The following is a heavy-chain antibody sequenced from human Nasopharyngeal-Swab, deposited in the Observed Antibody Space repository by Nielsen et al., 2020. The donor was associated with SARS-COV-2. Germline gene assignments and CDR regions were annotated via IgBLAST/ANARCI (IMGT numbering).Heavy chain of an antibody. Sequence: GESLKISCAASGFTFDDYAMHWVRQAPGKGLEWVSLISGDGGSPYYADSVKGRFTISRDNSKNSLYLQMNSLRTEDTALYYCAKRGGELSSWGWFDPWGQGTLVTVSS. D-gene: IGHD3-16*02. CDR3: AKRGGELSSWGWFDP. CDR1: GFTFDDYA. CDR2: ISGDGGSP. V-gene: IGHV3-43*02. J-gene: IGHJ5*02.